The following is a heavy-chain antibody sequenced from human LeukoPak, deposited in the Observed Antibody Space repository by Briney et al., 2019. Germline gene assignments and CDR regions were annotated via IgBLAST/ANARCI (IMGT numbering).Heavy chain of an antibody. D-gene: IGHD3-3*01. Sequence: SETLSLTCTVSGGSISSYYWSWIRQPPGKGLEWIGYIYYSGSTNYNPSLKSRVTISVDTSKNQFSLKLSSVTAADTAVYYCARGSGTMYYYYYYMDVWGKGTTVTVSS. CDR1: GGSISSYY. V-gene: IGHV4-59*01. CDR3: ARGSGTMYYYYYYMDV. J-gene: IGHJ6*03. CDR2: IYYSGST.